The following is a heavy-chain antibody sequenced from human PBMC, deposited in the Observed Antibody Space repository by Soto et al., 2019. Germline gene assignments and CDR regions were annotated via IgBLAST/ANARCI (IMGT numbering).Heavy chain of an antibody. J-gene: IGHJ4*02. CDR3: ARATPAGSADF. Sequence: SDTLSLTXTVSGGSNIRDGYYWSWIRQHPGKGLEWIAYISYSGSSYSNPSLKSRVTISADTSKNQFSLRLTSVTAADKAVYFCARATPAGSADFWGQGTLVTVS. CDR1: GGSNIRDGYY. V-gene: IGHV4-31*02. D-gene: IGHD2-2*01. CDR2: ISYSGSS.